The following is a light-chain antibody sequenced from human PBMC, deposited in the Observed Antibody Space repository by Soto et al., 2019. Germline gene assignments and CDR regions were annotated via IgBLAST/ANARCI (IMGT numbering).Light chain of an antibody. CDR2: LNSDGSH. Sequence: QPVLTQSPSASASLGASVKLTCTLSSGHSSYDIAWHQQQPEKGPRYLMKLNSDGSHSKGDGIPDRFSGSTSGAERYLTISSLQSDDEADYYCQTWGTGIRGVFGGGTKLTVL. CDR1: SGHSSYD. V-gene: IGLV4-69*01. CDR3: QTWGTGIRGV. J-gene: IGLJ2*01.